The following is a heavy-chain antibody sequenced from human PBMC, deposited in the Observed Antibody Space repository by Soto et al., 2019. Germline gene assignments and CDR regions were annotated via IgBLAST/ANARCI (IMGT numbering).Heavy chain of an antibody. CDR2: ISGSGGNT. Sequence: EVQMLESGGGLVQPGGSLRLSCAASGFTFSSYVMSWVRQAPEKGLEWVSAISGSGGNTYYADSVKGRFTISRDNSEDTLYLQMNSLSGEDTAVYYGAKVPYNSWNYLYFDYWGQGTLVTVSS. D-gene: IGHD1-7*01. CDR3: AKVPYNSWNYLYFDY. J-gene: IGHJ4*02. V-gene: IGHV3-23*01. CDR1: GFTFSSYV.